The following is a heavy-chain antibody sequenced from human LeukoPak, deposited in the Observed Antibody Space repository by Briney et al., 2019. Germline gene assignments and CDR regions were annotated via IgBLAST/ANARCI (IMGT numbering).Heavy chain of an antibody. CDR2: INSSGGST. CDR3: ARRYGSGSYQRFDY. J-gene: IGHJ4*02. CDR1: GYTFTSYN. D-gene: IGHD3-10*01. Sequence: GASVKVSCKASGYTFTSYNMHWVRQAPGQGLEWMGIINSSGGSTSYAQKLQGRVTMTTDTSTSTAYMELRSLRSDDTAVYYCARRYGSGSYQRFDYWGQGTLVTVSS. V-gene: IGHV1-46*01.